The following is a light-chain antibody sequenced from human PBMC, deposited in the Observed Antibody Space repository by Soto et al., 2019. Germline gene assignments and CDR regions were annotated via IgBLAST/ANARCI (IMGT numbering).Light chain of an antibody. Sequence: QSVLTQPASVSGSPGQSITISCTGTNSDVGGYNYVSWYQQHPGKAPKLMIYEVTNRPSGVSNRFSGSKSGNTASLTISWLQAEDEADYYCSSYAGSNNYVFGSGTKLTVL. J-gene: IGLJ1*01. CDR1: NSDVGGYNY. CDR3: SSYAGSNNYV. CDR2: EVT. V-gene: IGLV2-14*01.